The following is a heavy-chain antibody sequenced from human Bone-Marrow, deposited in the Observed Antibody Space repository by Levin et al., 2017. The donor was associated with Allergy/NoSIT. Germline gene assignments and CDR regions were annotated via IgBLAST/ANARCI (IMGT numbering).Heavy chain of an antibody. CDR3: GVSSLSFDH. Sequence: ASVKVSCKASGYPFTSYYVHWVRQAPGQGLEWVGSVNPSSGSTDYAPRFEDRITLTRDTSTNSVYMELSALSSDDAATYYCGVSSLSFDHWGQGTLVTVSS. CDR2: VNPSSGST. J-gene: IGHJ4*02. CDR1: GYPFTSYY. V-gene: IGHV1-46*01. D-gene: IGHD6-6*01.